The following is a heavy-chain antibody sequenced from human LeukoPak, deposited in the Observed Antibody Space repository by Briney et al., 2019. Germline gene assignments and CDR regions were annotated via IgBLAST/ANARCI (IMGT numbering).Heavy chain of an antibody. J-gene: IGHJ5*02. Sequence: GGSLRLSCRASGFILGDYAVSWIRQAPGKGLEWVGFIRSKAYGGTTDYAASVKGRFTLSRDDSKSIAYLQMNSLKIEDTAVYHCTRGRTYSSAWGPGTLVTVSS. D-gene: IGHD6-19*01. V-gene: IGHV3-49*03. CDR3: TRGRTYSSA. CDR2: IRSKAYGGTT. CDR1: GFILGDYA.